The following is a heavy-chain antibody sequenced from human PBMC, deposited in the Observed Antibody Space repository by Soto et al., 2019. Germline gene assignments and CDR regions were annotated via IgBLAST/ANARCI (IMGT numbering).Heavy chain of an antibody. CDR3: ARGVTAYYDILTDYYGMDV. Sequence: GGSLRLSCAASGLTFSSSAMHWVRQAPGKGLEWVAVISYDGSNKYYADSVKGRFTISRDNSKNTLYLQMNSLRAEDTAVYYCARGVTAYYDILTDYYGMDVWGQGTTVTVSS. CDR1: GLTFSSSA. J-gene: IGHJ6*02. CDR2: ISYDGSNK. V-gene: IGHV3-30-3*01. D-gene: IGHD3-9*01.